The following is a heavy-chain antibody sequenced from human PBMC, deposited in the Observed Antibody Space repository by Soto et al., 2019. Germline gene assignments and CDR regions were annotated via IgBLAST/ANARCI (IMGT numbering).Heavy chain of an antibody. CDR1: GFTVSSNY. CDR3: ASQGTYDSSAEIPFDY. J-gene: IGHJ4*02. Sequence: PGGSLRLSCAASGFTVSSNYMSWVRQAPGKGLEWVSVIYSGGSTYYADSVKGRFTISRDNSKNTLYLQMNSLRAEDTAVYYCASQGTYDSSAEIPFDYWGQGTLVTVSS. CDR2: IYSGGST. D-gene: IGHD3-22*01. V-gene: IGHV3-53*01.